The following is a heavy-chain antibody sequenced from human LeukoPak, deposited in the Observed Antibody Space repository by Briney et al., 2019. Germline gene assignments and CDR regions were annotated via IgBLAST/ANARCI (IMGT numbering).Heavy chain of an antibody. J-gene: IGHJ4*02. Sequence: QPGGSLRLSCAASKFAFSSYAMSWVRQAPGKGLEWVSAISGGGGSTYYADSVKGRFTIPRDNSKNTLYLQMNSLRAEDTAVYYCAKVQSSSWVLIFDYWGQGTLVTVSS. CDR2: ISGGGGST. CDR1: KFAFSSYA. CDR3: AKVQSSSWVLIFDY. V-gene: IGHV3-23*01. D-gene: IGHD6-13*01.